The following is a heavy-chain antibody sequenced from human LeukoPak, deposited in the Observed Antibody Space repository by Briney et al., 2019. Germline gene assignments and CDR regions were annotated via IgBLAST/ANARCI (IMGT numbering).Heavy chain of an antibody. CDR1: GYTFTSSY. CDR3: ARESPVHSSSWYRSYSYGMDV. J-gene: IGHJ6*02. CDR2: INPSGGST. Sequence: ASVKVSCKASGYTFTSSYMHWVRQAPGQGLEWMGIINPSGGSTSYAQKFQGRVTTTRDTSTSTVYMELSSLRSEDTAVYYCARESPVHSSSWYRSYSYGMDVWGQGTTVTVFS. D-gene: IGHD6-13*01. V-gene: IGHV1-46*01.